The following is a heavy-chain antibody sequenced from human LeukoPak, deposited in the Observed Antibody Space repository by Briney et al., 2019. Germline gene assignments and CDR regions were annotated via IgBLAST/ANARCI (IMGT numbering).Heavy chain of an antibody. CDR2: INHSGST. Sequence: LETLSLTCAVYGGSFSGYYWSWIRQPPGKGLEWIGEINHSGSTNYNPSLKSRVTISVDTSKNQFSLKLSSVTAADTAVYYCARGPIIYGDYAAYCYGMDVWGQGTTVTVSS. D-gene: IGHD4-17*01. CDR3: ARGPIIYGDYAAYCYGMDV. J-gene: IGHJ6*02. V-gene: IGHV4-34*01. CDR1: GGSFSGYY.